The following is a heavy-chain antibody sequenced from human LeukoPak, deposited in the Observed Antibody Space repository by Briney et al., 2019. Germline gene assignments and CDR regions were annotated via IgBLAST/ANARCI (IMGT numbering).Heavy chain of an antibody. V-gene: IGHV3-7*01. Sequence: GGSLRLSCAVYGFTFSNSWMSWVRQAPGKGLEWVAGINKDGSDEYYVDFVKGRFTISRDNAKNSLYLQMNSLRVDDTAVYYCVRYRGYTSYDYWGQGTLVTVSS. J-gene: IGHJ4*02. CDR3: VRYRGYTSYDY. CDR1: GFTFSNSW. CDR2: INKDGSDE. D-gene: IGHD5-12*01.